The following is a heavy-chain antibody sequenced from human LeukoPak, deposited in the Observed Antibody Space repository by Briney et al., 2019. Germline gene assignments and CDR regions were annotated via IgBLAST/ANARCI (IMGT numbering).Heavy chain of an antibody. CDR2: INPNSGGT. J-gene: IGHJ4*02. V-gene: IGHV1-2*02. Sequence: ASVKVSFKASGYTFTCYYMHWVRQAPGQGLEWMGWINPNSGGTNYAQKFQGRVTMTRDTSISTAYMEPSRLRSDDTAVYYCARESPSLGYCSGGSCYRYFDYWGQGTLVTVSS. D-gene: IGHD2-15*01. CDR3: ARESPSLGYCSGGSCYRYFDY. CDR1: GYTFTCYY.